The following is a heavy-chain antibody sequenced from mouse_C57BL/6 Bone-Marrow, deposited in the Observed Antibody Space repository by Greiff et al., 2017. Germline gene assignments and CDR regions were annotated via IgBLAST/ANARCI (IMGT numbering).Heavy chain of an antibody. CDR1: GYTFTSYW. CDR3: TRRDHYYGSYFDY. Sequence: VQLQQSGTVLARPGGSVKMSCKTSGYTFTSYWMHWVKQRPGQGLEWIGAIYPGNSDTSYNQKFKGKAKLTAVTSASTAYMELSSLTNEDSAVYYCTRRDHYYGSYFDYWGQGTTLTVSS. J-gene: IGHJ2*01. CDR2: IYPGNSDT. V-gene: IGHV1-5*01. D-gene: IGHD1-1*01.